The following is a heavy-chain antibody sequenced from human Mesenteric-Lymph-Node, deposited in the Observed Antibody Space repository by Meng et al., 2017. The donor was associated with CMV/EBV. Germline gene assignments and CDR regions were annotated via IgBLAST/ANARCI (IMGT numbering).Heavy chain of an antibody. V-gene: IGHV3-48*03. CDR2: ISSSGSTM. CDR3: ARQSIVGGTTLDY. J-gene: IGHJ4*02. Sequence: GGSLRLSCAASGFTFSNYELNWVRQAPGKGLEWVSHISSSGSTMYYADSVKGRFTISRDNAKNSLYLQMNSLRAEDTAVYYCARQSIVGGTTLDYWGQGTLVTVSS. D-gene: IGHD1-26*01. CDR1: GFTFSNYE.